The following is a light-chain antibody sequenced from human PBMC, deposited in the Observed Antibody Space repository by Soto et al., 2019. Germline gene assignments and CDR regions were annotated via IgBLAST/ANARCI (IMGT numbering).Light chain of an antibody. CDR2: GNS. CDR3: LSYDSSLSGSV. V-gene: IGLV1-40*01. J-gene: IGLJ3*02. CDR1: SSNIGAGYD. Sequence: QSVLTQPPSVSGAPGQRVTISCTGSSSNIGAGYDVHWYQQLPGTAPKLLIYGNSNRTSGVPDRFSGSKSGTSACLAITGLQAEDEADYYCLSYDSSLSGSVFGGGTKVTVL.